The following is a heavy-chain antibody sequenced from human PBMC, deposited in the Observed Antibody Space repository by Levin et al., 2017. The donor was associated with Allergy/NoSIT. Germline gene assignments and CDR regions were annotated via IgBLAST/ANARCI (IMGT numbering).Heavy chain of an antibody. CDR2: IYYSGST. D-gene: IGHD3-3*01. J-gene: IGHJ6*02. CDR3: ARARNYDFWSGFYGMDV. CDR1: GGSISSYY. V-gene: IGHV4-59*01. Sequence: PSETLSLTCTVSGGSISSYYWSWIRQPPGKGLEWIGYIYYSGSTNYNPSLKSRVTISVDTSKNQFSLKLSSVTAADTAVYYCARARNYDFWSGFYGMDVWGQGTTVTVSS.